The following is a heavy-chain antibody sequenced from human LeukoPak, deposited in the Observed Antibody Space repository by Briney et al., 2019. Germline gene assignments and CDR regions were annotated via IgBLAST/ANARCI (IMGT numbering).Heavy chain of an antibody. CDR3: ARAGYGDYLDNIAFDI. CDR1: GFTFSSYA. V-gene: IGHV3-23*01. CDR2: ISGSGGST. Sequence: GGSLRLSCAASGFTFSSYAMSWVRQAPGKGLEWVSAISGSGGSTYYADSVKGRFTISRDNSKNTLYLQMNSLRAEDTAVYYCARAGYGDYLDNIAFDIWGQGTMVTVSS. D-gene: IGHD4-17*01. J-gene: IGHJ3*02.